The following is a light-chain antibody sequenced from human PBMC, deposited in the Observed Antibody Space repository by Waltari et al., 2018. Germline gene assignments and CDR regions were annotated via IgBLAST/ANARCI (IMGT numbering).Light chain of an antibody. V-gene: IGLV2-23*02. CDR1: SSDVGFYNL. Sequence: QSALTQPASVSGSPGQSITISCTGTSSDVGFYNLVSWYQQHPDKAPKLMVYEVIGRPEGVSNRFSGSKSGNAASLTISGLQAEDEADYYCCSYAGRNIWVFGGGTKLTVL. J-gene: IGLJ3*02. CDR3: CSYAGRNIWV. CDR2: EVI.